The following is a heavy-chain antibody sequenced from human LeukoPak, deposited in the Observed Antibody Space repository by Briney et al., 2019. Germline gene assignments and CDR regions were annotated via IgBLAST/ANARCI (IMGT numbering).Heavy chain of an antibody. CDR2: IYHSGST. D-gene: IGHD3-16*01. Sequence: SETLSLTCAVSGYSISSGYYWGWIRQPPGEGLEWIGSIYHSGSTYYNPSLKSRITRSVDTSKNQFSLKLSSVTAADTAVYYCARLYGVAFDIWGQGTMVTVSS. CDR3: ARLYGVAFDI. CDR1: GYSISSGYY. J-gene: IGHJ3*02. V-gene: IGHV4-38-2*01.